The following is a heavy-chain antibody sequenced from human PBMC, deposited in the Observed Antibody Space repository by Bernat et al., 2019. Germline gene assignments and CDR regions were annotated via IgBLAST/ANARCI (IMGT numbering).Heavy chain of an antibody. V-gene: IGHV3-48*03. CDR1: GFTFSSYE. D-gene: IGHD5-12*01. Sequence: EVQLVESGGGLVQPGGSLRLSCAASGFTFSSYEMNWVRQAPGKGLEWVSYISSSGSTIYYADSVKGRFTISRDNAKNSLYLQMNSLRAEDTAVYYCARAIGGSTLYYYYYYMDVWGKGTTVTVSS. CDR2: ISSSGSTI. CDR3: ARAIGGSTLYYYYYYMDV. J-gene: IGHJ6*03.